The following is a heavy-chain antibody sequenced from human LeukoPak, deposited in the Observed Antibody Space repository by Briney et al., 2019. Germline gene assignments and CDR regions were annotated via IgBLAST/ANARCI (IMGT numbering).Heavy chain of an antibody. CDR1: GFTFSSYS. Sequence: GGSLRLSCAASGFTFSSYSMNWVRQAPGKGLEWVSYISSSSSTIYYADSVKGRFTISRDNAKNSLYLQMNSLRAEDTAVYYCAREDDYYDSSGSLYGMDVWGQGTTVTVSS. V-gene: IGHV3-48*04. CDR3: AREDDYYDSSGSLYGMDV. J-gene: IGHJ6*02. D-gene: IGHD3-22*01. CDR2: ISSSSSTI.